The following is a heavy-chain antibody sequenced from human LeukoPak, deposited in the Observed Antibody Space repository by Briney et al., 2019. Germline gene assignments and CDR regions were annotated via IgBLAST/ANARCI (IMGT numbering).Heavy chain of an antibody. CDR1: GFPFSGSA. D-gene: IGHD3-10*01. CDR2: IKSKANSYAT. J-gene: IGHJ4*02. Sequence: GGSLSLSFAASGFPFSGSAMHWVRPASGKGLEWVGRIKSKANSYATAYAASVKGRFTISRDDSKNTAYLQMNSLKTEDTSVYYCTRQNYGSGSYCFDYWGQGTLVTVSS. CDR3: TRQNYGSGSYCFDY. V-gene: IGHV3-73*01.